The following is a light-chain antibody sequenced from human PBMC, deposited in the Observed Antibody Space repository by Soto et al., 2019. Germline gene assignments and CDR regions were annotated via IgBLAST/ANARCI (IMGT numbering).Light chain of an antibody. CDR2: GAS. Sequence: EIVLTQAPGTMSLSPGERATLSCRARQSVSSSYLAWYQQKPGQAPRLLIYGASSRSTGIPDRFSGSGSGTDFTLTISSLEHEAFAVYYCQQYGSATLYTFGQATKLEIK. V-gene: IGKV3-20*01. CDR1: QSVSSSY. J-gene: IGKJ2*01. CDR3: QQYGSATLYT.